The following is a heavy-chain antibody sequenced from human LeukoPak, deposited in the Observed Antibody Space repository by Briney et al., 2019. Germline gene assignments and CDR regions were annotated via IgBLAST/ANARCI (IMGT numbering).Heavy chain of an antibody. V-gene: IGHV4-61*08. CDR2: IYNTRST. J-gene: IGHJ4*02. CDR1: GASISSGDFY. Sequence: SETLSLTCTVSGASISSGDFYWTWIRQPPGKGLEWIGFIYNTRSTNYNPSLKSRVTISVDTSKNQFSLKLSSVTAADTAVYYCARDAAADYFDYWGQGTLVTVSS. D-gene: IGHD6-13*01. CDR3: ARDAAADYFDY.